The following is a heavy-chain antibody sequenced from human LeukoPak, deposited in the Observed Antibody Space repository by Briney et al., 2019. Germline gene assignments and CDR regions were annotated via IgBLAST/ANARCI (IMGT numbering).Heavy chain of an antibody. CDR2: IYSGGST. Sequence: GGSLRLSCAASGFTVSSNNMSWVRQAPGKGLEWVSVIYSGGSTYYADSVKGRFTISRDNSKNTLYLQMNSLRAEDTAVYYCARGHLRVQWLYYFDYWGQGTLVTVSS. J-gene: IGHJ4*02. V-gene: IGHV3-53*01. D-gene: IGHD6-19*01. CDR3: ARGHLRVQWLYYFDY. CDR1: GFTVSSNN.